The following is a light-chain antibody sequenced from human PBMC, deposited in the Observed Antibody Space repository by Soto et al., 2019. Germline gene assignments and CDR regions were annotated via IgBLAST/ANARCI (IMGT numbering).Light chain of an antibody. J-gene: IGKJ4*01. CDR3: QQRSNWPPVFT. CDR1: QIISAY. V-gene: IGKV1-39*01. Sequence: DIQITQSPSSLSASVGKGVTITSRASQIISAYLNWYQKKPGKAPNLLIYAASTLQGGVPSRFSGSGSGTDFTLTISSLEPEDFAVYYCQQRSNWPPVFTFGRGTKVDIK. CDR2: AAS.